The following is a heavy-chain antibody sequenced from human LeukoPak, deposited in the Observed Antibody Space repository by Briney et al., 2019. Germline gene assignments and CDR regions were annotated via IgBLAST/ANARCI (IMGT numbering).Heavy chain of an antibody. J-gene: IGHJ6*02. CDR3: ARSTVTTFEEGYYYGMDV. D-gene: IGHD4-17*01. V-gene: IGHV4-30-4*01. CDR1: GGSISSGDYY. CDR2: IYYSGST. Sequence: SETLSLTCTDSGGSISSGDYYWSWIRQPPGKGLEWIGYIYYSGSTYYNPSLKSRVTISVDTSKNQFSLKLSSVTAADTAVYYCARSTVTTFEEGYYYGMDVWGQGTTVTVSS.